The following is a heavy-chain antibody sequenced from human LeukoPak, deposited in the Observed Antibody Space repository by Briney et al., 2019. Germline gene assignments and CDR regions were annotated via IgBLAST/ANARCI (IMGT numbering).Heavy chain of an antibody. J-gene: IGHJ4*02. CDR3: AKDRGGPMGLFDY. Sequence: PGGSLRLSCAASGFAFDDYAMHWVRQAPGKGLEWVSLISGDGGSTYYEDSVKGRFTISRDNSKNSLYLQMNSLRPEDTAFYYCAKDRGGPMGLFDYWGQGTLVTVSS. D-gene: IGHD3-10*01. V-gene: IGHV3-43*02. CDR1: GFAFDDYA. CDR2: ISGDGGST.